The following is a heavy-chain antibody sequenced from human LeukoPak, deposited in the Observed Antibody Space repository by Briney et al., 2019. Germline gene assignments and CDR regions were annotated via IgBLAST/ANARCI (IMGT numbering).Heavy chain of an antibody. CDR1: GFNFTNFA. D-gene: IGHD6-6*01. J-gene: IGHJ4*02. V-gene: IGHV3-23*01. CDR2: ISGSGGTK. CDR3: VKDEWYGSSSYFDF. Sequence: GGSLRLSCATSGFNFTNFAMNWVRQAPGKGLEWVSFISGSGGTKHYADSVKGRFTISRDSSDNLVFLQMSNLRPDDTAVYYCVKDEWYGSSSYFDFWGQGTLVTVSS.